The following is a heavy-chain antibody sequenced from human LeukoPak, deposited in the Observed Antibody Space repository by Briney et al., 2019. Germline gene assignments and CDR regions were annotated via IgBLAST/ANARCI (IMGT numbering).Heavy chain of an antibody. CDR3: AKGITIFGVGCDY. D-gene: IGHD3-3*01. CDR1: GFTFSSYS. Sequence: GGSLRLSCAASGFTFSSYSMNWVRQAPGKGLEWVSAISGSGGSTYYADSVKGRFTISRDNSKNTLYLQMNSLRAEDTAVYYCAKGITIFGVGCDYWGQGTLVTVSS. V-gene: IGHV3-23*01. CDR2: ISGSGGST. J-gene: IGHJ4*02.